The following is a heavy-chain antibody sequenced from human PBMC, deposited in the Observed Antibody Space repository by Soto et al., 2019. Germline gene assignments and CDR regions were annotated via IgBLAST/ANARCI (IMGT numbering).Heavy chain of an antibody. V-gene: IGHV1-18*04. D-gene: IGHD3-9*01. CDR3: AKAMPALTKGAFDI. CDR2: ISPYSDNT. CDR1: GYTFSKYT. J-gene: IGHJ3*02. Sequence: QVQLVQSGAEVKKPGASVKVSCKASGYTFSKYTINWVRQAPGQGLEWMGWISPYSDNTDYAQELQGRVTMTTDTSTTTAYMELRSLRSDDTAVYYCAKAMPALTKGAFDIWGQGTMVTVSS.